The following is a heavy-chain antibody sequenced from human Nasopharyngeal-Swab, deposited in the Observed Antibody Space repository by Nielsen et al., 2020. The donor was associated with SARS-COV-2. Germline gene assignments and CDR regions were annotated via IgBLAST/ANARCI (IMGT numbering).Heavy chain of an antibody. J-gene: IGHJ2*01. D-gene: IGHD4-11*01. CDR3: ARYYSNYHFWYFDL. Sequence: SVQFSCKASGGTFISYAISWVRQAPGQGLEWMGRIIPILGIANYAQKFQGRVTITADKSTSTAYMELSSLRSEDTAVYYCARYYSNYHFWYFDLWGRGTLVTVSS. V-gene: IGHV1-69*04. CDR2: IIPILGIA. CDR1: GGTFISYA.